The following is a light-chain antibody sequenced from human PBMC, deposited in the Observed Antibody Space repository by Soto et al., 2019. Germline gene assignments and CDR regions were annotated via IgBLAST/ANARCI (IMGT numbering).Light chain of an antibody. V-gene: IGKV3-20*01. Sequence: EIVLTQSPGTLSLSQGERATLSFRASQSVSSSYLAWYQQKPGQAPRLLIYGASSRATGIPDRFSGSGSGTDFTLTISRLEPEDFAVYYCQQYGSSPRTFGQGTKVDIK. CDR3: QQYGSSPRT. CDR2: GAS. CDR1: QSVSSSY. J-gene: IGKJ1*01.